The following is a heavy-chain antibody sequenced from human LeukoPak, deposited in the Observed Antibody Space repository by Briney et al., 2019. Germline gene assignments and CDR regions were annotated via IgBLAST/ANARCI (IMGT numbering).Heavy chain of an antibody. V-gene: IGHV1-69*01. J-gene: IGHJ4*02. Sequence: SVKVSCKASGGTFSSYAISWVRQAPGQGLEWMGGIIPIFGTANYAQKFQGGVTITADESTSTAYMELSSLRSEDTAVYYCARDTRDGYSFDYWGQGTLVTVSS. CDR2: IIPIFGTA. CDR3: ARDTRDGYSFDY. CDR1: GGTFSSYA. D-gene: IGHD5-18*01.